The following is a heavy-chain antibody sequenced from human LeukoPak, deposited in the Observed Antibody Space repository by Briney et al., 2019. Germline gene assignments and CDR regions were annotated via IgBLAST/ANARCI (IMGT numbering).Heavy chain of an antibody. CDR1: GFTLSSYA. D-gene: IGHD6-13*01. CDR3: AKQSAGSAAWYSLHYDF. V-gene: IGHV3-23*01. Sequence: GGSLRHSCAASGFTLSSYAMTWVRQAPGRGLEWVSSVDGGGGGTYYADSVKGRFTISRDNSKDTLYLQMNGLRAEDTAVYFCAKQSAGSAAWYSLHYDFWGQGTLVTVSS. CDR2: VDGGGGGT. J-gene: IGHJ4*02.